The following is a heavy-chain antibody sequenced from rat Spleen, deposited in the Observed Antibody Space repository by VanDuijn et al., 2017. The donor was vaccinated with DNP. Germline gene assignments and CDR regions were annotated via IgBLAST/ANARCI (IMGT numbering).Heavy chain of an antibody. V-gene: IGHV5-31*01. D-gene: IGHD5-1*01. Sequence: EVQLVESGGGPVQPGRSLKLSCVASGFIFSNYWMTWIRQAPGKGLEWVASITNNGDGSYYSDSVKGRFSISRDNAKSTLYLQMNSLRSEDTATYYCTNDWELYYWGQGVMVTVSS. CDR1: GFIFSNYW. CDR2: ITNNGDGS. CDR3: TNDWELYY. J-gene: IGHJ2*01.